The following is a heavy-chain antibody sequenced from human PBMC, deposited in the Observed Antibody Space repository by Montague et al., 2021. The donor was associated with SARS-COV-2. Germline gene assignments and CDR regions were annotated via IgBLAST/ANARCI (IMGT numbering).Heavy chain of an antibody. V-gene: IGHV4-34*01. CDR3: ARLGDGVVPSPILGVGPYYSYYYMDV. CDR1: GGSFSTYS. Sequence: SETLSLTCAVHGGSFSTYSWNWIRQPPGKGLEWIGEIHHGGSTNYNPSLKSRVTISADTSKNQFSLKLTSVVAADTAAYYCARLGDGVVPSPILGVGPYYSYYYMDVWGKGTTVTVSS. D-gene: IGHD3-10*01. CDR2: IHHGGST. J-gene: IGHJ6*03.